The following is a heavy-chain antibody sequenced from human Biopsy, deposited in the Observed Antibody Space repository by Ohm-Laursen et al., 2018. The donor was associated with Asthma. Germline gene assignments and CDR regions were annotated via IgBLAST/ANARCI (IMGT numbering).Heavy chain of an antibody. CDR1: VYTFNSAG. D-gene: IGHD3-10*01. CDR3: ARAGDYSHYYGIDV. V-gene: IGHV1-18*01. CDR2: ISVYNGNT. J-gene: IGHJ6*02. Sequence: KASSKTSVYTFNSAGITWVPQAPGQGLERMGWISVYNGNTKVAQKLQDRVTMITDTSTSTAYMELRSLRSDDAAVYFCARAGDYSHYYGIDVWGQGTTVTVS.